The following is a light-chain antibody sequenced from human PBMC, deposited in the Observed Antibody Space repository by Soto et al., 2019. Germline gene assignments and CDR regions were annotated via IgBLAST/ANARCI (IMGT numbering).Light chain of an antibody. CDR2: AAS. CDR1: QTISSY. Sequence: DIQMTQSPSSLSASVGDRVTITCRASQTISSYLIWYQQKPGKAPKLLIYAASSLQSGVPSRFSGSGSGIDFTLTISSLQPEDFAIYYCQQSYNTPQYTFGQGTELEIK. V-gene: IGKV1-39*01. CDR3: QQSYNTPQYT. J-gene: IGKJ2*01.